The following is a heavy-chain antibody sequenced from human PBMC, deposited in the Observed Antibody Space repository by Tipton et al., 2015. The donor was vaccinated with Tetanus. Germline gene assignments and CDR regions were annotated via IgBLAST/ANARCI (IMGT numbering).Heavy chain of an antibody. D-gene: IGHD7-27*01. CDR3: ARIRQVGKPGPFFDY. CDR2: IYYSGST. Sequence: TLSLTCTVSGGSISSYNYYWGWIRQPPGKGLEWIGYIYYSGSTNYSPSLRSRVTISVDTSKNQFSLKLSSVTAADTAVYYCARIRQVGKPGPFFDYWGQGTLVTVSS. J-gene: IGHJ4*02. CDR1: GGSISSYNYY. V-gene: IGHV4-61*01.